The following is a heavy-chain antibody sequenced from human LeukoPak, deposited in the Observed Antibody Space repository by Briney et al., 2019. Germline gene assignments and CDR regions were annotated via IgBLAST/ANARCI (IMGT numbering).Heavy chain of an antibody. CDR1: GFTFSSYW. J-gene: IGHJ3*02. Sequence: PGGSLRLPCAASGFTFSSYWMHWVRQAPGKGPVWVSRINSDGSSTSYADSVKGRFTISTDNAKNTVYLQLNSMTGEDTAVYYCASHVYGGSPFDIWGQGTMVTVSS. CDR2: INSDGSST. D-gene: IGHD4-23*01. V-gene: IGHV3-74*01. CDR3: ASHVYGGSPFDI.